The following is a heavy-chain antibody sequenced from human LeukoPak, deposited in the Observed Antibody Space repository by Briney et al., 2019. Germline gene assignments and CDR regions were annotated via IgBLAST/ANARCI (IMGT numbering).Heavy chain of an antibody. D-gene: IGHD1-26*01. J-gene: IGHJ6*02. CDR2: IIPILGIA. CDR3: ARVMGGFGMDV. CDR1: GYTFTSYD. V-gene: IGHV1-69*04. Sequence: GASVKVSCKASGYTFTSYDISWVRQAPGQGLEWMGRIIPILGIANYAQKFQGRVTITADKSTSTAYMELSSLRSEDTAVYYCARVMGGFGMDVWGQGTTVTVSS.